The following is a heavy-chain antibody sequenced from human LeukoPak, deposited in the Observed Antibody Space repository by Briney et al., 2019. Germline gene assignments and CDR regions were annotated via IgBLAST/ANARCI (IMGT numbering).Heavy chain of an antibody. Sequence: GASVKVSCKAAGYTFTSYAMNCVRQAPGQGLEWMGWINTNTGNPTYAQGFTGRFVFSLDTSVSTAYLQISSLKAEDTAVYYCARGECFLSFDAFDIWGQGTMVTVSS. CDR3: ARGECFLSFDAFDI. V-gene: IGHV7-4-1*02. CDR2: INTNTGNP. CDR1: GYTFTSYA. D-gene: IGHD3-16*01. J-gene: IGHJ3*02.